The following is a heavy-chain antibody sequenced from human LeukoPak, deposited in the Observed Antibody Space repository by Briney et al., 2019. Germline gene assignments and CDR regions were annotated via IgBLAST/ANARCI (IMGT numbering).Heavy chain of an antibody. V-gene: IGHV4-61*09. CDR1: GDSISSGSYY. Sequence: SETLSLTCTVSGDSISSGSYYWNWIRQPAGKGLEWIGHIYMSGSTNYNPSLKSRVFISVDTSKNQFSLKLSSVTAADTAVYYCARGDWLKWFDPWGQGTLVTVSS. CDR2: IYMSGST. D-gene: IGHD3/OR15-3a*01. J-gene: IGHJ5*02. CDR3: ARGDWLKWFDP.